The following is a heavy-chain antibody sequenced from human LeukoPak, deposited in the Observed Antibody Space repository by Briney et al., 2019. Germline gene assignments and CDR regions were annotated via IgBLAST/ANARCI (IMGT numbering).Heavy chain of an antibody. CDR1: GYSISSGYY. V-gene: IGHV4-38-2*02. CDR2: IYHSGST. D-gene: IGHD2-2*01. J-gene: IGHJ3*02. Sequence: SETLSLTCTVSGYSISSGYYWGWIRQPPGKGLEWIGSIYHSGSTYYNPSIKSRVTISVDTSKNQFSLKLSSVTAADTAVYYCASRCSSTSCHAAFDIWGQGTMVTVSS. CDR3: ASRCSSTSCHAAFDI.